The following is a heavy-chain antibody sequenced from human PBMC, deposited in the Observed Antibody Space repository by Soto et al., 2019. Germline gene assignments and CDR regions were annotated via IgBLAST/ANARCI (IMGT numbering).Heavy chain of an antibody. Sequence: PGGSLRVSCAASGFTFSSYAMSCVRQAPGKGLEWVSAISGSGGSTYYADSVKGRFTISRDNSKNTLYLQMNSLRAEDTAVYYCAKDHNIVVVPAAINWFDPWGQGTLVTVSS. CDR1: GFTFSSYA. V-gene: IGHV3-23*01. CDR3: AKDHNIVVVPAAINWFDP. CDR2: ISGSGGST. D-gene: IGHD2-2*02. J-gene: IGHJ5*02.